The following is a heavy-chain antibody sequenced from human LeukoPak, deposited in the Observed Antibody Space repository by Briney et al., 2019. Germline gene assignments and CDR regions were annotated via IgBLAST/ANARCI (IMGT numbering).Heavy chain of an antibody. CDR3: ARHWGVGSRYFDF. CDR1: GFTFSSYW. Sequence: GGSLRLSCTASGFTFSSYWMSWVRQAPGKGLEWVSEINWNGGSTGYTDSVKGRFTISRDNAKNSLYLQMNSLRAEDTAFYYCARHWGVGSRYFDFWGQGTLVTVSS. D-gene: IGHD1-26*01. V-gene: IGHV3-20*04. CDR2: INWNGGST. J-gene: IGHJ4*02.